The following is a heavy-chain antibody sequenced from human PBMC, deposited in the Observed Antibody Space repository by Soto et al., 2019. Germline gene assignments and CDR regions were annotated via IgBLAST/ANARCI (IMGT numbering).Heavy chain of an antibody. Sequence: GGSLRLSCAASGFTFSTYAMNWVRQAPGKGLEWVSGISGSGDSTYYADSVKGRFTVSRDNSKNTLYLQMNSLRAEDTAVFYCAKERSSGSSPDYWGQGTLVTVSS. CDR3: AKERSSGSSPDY. D-gene: IGHD6-19*01. CDR1: GFTFSTYA. CDR2: ISGSGDST. V-gene: IGHV3-23*01. J-gene: IGHJ4*02.